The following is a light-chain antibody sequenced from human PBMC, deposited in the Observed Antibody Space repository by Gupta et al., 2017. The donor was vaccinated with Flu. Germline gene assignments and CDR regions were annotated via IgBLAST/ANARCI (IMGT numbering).Light chain of an antibody. V-gene: IGKV1-5*03. J-gene: IGKJ1*01. Sequence: STLSASVGDRVTITCRASQGINDGLAWYQHKPGKVPKLLIYRVSNLESGVPSRVSASGSGTEFTLTISDLQPDDFATYYCQQYNNYYTWTFGQGTRVEV. CDR1: QGINDG. CDR2: RVS. CDR3: QQYNNYYTWT.